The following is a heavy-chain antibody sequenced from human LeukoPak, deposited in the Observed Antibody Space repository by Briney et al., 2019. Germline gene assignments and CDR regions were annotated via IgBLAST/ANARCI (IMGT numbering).Heavy chain of an antibody. J-gene: IGHJ3*02. D-gene: IGHD3-10*01. CDR2: IYTSGST. Sequence: PSETLSLTCTVSGGSISSGSYYWSWIRQPAGKGLEWIGRIYTSGSTNYNPSLKSRVTMSVDTSKNQFSLKLSSVTAADTAVYYCAREYYGSDAFDIWGRGTMVTVSS. V-gene: IGHV4-61*02. CDR3: AREYYGSDAFDI. CDR1: GGSISSGSYY.